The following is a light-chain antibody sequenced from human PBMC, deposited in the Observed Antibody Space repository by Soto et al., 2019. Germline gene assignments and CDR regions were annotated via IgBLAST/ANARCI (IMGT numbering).Light chain of an antibody. J-gene: IGKJ1*01. CDR3: QQYNSYSP. V-gene: IGKV1-5*01. Sequence: SHLTHSPSSLSASLGDRVTISFRAIQGINYYLAWYQQKPVQAPNLLIYDASSLEGGVPSRFSGSASGTEFTLTISSLQPDDFATYSCQQYNSYSPFGQGTTVDI. CDR1: QGINYY. CDR2: DAS.